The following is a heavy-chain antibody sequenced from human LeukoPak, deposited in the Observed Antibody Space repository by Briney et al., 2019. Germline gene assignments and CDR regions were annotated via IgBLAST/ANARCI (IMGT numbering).Heavy chain of an antibody. CDR3: AREREERLGYCSSTSCYWRYYFDY. CDR1: GGSISSYY. V-gene: IGHV4-59*01. J-gene: IGHJ4*02. D-gene: IGHD2-2*01. CDR2: IYYSGST. Sequence: SETLSLTCTVSGGSISSYYWSWIRQPPGKGLEWIGYIYYSGSTNYNPSLKSRVTTSVDTSKNQFSLKLSSVTAADTAVYYCAREREERLGYCSSTSCYWRYYFDYWGQGTLVTVSS.